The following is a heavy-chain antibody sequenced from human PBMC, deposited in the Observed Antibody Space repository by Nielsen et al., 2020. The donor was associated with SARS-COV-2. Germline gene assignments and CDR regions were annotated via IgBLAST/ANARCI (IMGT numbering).Heavy chain of an antibody. D-gene: IGHD3-3*01. CDR2: IYHSGST. CDR3: ARDSSSTSFGVVTSYGMDV. CDR1: GGSISSSNW. J-gene: IGHJ6*02. Sequence: SETLSLTCAVSGGSISSSNWWSWVRQPPGKGLEWIGEIYHSGSTNYNPSLKSRVTISVDTSKNQFSLKLSSVTAADTAVYYCARDSSSTSFGVVTSYGMDVWGQGTTVTVSS. V-gene: IGHV4-4*02.